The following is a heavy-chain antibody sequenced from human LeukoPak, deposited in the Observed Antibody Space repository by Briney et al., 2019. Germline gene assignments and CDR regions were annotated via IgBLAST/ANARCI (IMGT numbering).Heavy chain of an antibody. D-gene: IGHD3-10*01. CDR1: GYTFTGYY. Sequence: VASVKVSCKASGYTFTGYYMHWVRQAPGQGLEWMGWINPNSGGTNYAQKFQGRVTMTRDTSISTAYMELSRLRSDDTAVYYCARDPTRYYSDNGWGQGTLVTVSS. CDR2: INPNSGGT. V-gene: IGHV1-2*02. J-gene: IGHJ4*02. CDR3: ARDPTRYYSDNG.